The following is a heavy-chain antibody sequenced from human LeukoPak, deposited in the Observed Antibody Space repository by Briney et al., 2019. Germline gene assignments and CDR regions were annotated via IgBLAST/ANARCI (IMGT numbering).Heavy chain of an antibody. Sequence: PGRSLRLSCIASGFTFSNYVMHWVRQAPGKGLEWVAVIWYDGSNGYYGDSVKGRFTISRDNSRNTVYLQMNSLRVEDTAVYYCAKTYSRESGYDFFFHYWGQGTRVTVSS. CDR1: GFTFSNYV. CDR3: AKTYSRESGYDFFFHY. CDR2: IWYDGSNG. V-gene: IGHV3-33*06. D-gene: IGHD5-12*01. J-gene: IGHJ4*02.